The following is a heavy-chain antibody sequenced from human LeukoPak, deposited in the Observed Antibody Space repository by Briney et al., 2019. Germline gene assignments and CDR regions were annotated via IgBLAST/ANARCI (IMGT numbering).Heavy chain of an antibody. CDR3: ARDLTMLGTPGDDFDY. Sequence: PGGSLRLSCAASGFIFSSYWMHWVRQAPGKGLVWVSRINENGRTTSYADSVKGRFTISRDNAKNTVYLQMTRLRAEDTALYYCARDLTMLGTPGDDFDYWGQGSLVTVSS. J-gene: IGHJ4*02. V-gene: IGHV3-74*01. CDR2: INENGRTT. D-gene: IGHD3-3*01. CDR1: GFIFSSYW.